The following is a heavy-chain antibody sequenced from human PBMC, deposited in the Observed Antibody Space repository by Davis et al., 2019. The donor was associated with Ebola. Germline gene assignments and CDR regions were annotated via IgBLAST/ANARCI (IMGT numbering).Heavy chain of an antibody. J-gene: IGHJ4*02. Sequence: PSETLSLTCAVSGGSISSYYWSWIRQPAGKGLEWIGRIYSSGSTNYNPSLKSRVTMSVDTSKNQFSLKLSSVTAADTAVYYCAREERYSGSYYPGYWGQGALVTVSS. D-gene: IGHD1-26*01. CDR1: GGSISSYY. CDR2: IYSSGST. CDR3: AREERYSGSYYPGY. V-gene: IGHV4-4*07.